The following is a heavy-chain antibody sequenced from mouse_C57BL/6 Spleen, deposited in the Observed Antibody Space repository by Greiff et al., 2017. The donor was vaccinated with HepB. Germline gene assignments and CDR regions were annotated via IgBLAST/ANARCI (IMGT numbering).Heavy chain of an antibody. CDR1: GYTFTEYT. Sequence: QVQLKQSGAELVKPGASVKLSCKASGYTFTEYTIHWVKQRSGQGLEWIGWFYPGSGSIKYNEKFKDKATLTADKSSSTVYMELSRLTSEDSAVYFCARHESYYYGSSPYAMDYWGQGTSVTVSS. D-gene: IGHD1-1*01. CDR3: ARHESYYYGSSPYAMDY. CDR2: FYPGSGSI. J-gene: IGHJ4*01. V-gene: IGHV1-62-2*01.